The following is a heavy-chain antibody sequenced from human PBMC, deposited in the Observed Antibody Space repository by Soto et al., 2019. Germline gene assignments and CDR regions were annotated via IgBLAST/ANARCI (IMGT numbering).Heavy chain of an antibody. CDR2: ISYDGSNK. CDR3: ARGDPYYGMDV. Sequence: QVQLVESGGDVVQPGGSLRLSCAASGFTFSNYIFYWVRQAPGKGPEWVAAISYDGSNKQYADSVKCRFAISKDNHGNSLDLQMNSLRGDDPCLYYCARGDPYYGMDVWGQGTTVTVSS. J-gene: IGHJ6*02. V-gene: IGHV3-30*09. CDR1: GFTFSNYI.